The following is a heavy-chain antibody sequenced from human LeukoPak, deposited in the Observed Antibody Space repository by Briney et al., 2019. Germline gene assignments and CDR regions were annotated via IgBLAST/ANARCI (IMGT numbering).Heavy chain of an antibody. J-gene: IGHJ4*02. CDR3: ANFWWFGEFPYYFDF. Sequence: QAGGSLRLSCAASGFTFNSHGMSWVRQSPGKRLEWVSSITGSGANTYYADSVKGRFTISRDNSKNTVYLQMNSLRDEDTAVYYCANFWWFGEFPYYFDFWGQGTLVTVSS. V-gene: IGHV3-23*01. D-gene: IGHD3-10*01. CDR1: GFTFNSHG. CDR2: ITGSGANT.